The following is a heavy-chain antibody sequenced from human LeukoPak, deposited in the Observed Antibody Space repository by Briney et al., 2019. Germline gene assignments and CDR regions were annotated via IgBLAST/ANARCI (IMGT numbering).Heavy chain of an antibody. J-gene: IGHJ6*02. CDR3: ARGGGCSSTSCYTRVGYYYYYGMDV. Sequence: ASVKVSCKASGYTFTSYDINWVRQATGQGLEWMGWMNPNSGNTGYAQKFQGRVNMTRNTSISTAYMQLSSLRSEDTAVYYCARGGGCSSTSCYTRVGYYYYYGMDVWGQGTTVTVSS. V-gene: IGHV1-8*01. CDR2: MNPNSGNT. CDR1: GYTFTSYD. D-gene: IGHD2-2*02.